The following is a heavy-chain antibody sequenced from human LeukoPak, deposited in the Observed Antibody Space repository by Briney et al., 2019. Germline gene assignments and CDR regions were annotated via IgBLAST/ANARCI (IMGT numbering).Heavy chain of an antibody. V-gene: IGHV4-39*07. CDR3: ARDYQNYDFWSGYFMTPSFDY. CDR2: IYYSGST. J-gene: IGHJ4*02. D-gene: IGHD3-3*01. Sequence: TPSETLSLTCTVSGGSISSSSYYWGWIRQPPGKGLEWIGSIYYSGSTYYNPSLKSRVTISVDTSKNQFSLKLSSVTAADTAVYYCARDYQNYDFWSGYFMTPSFDYWGQGTLVTVSS. CDR1: GGSISSSSYY.